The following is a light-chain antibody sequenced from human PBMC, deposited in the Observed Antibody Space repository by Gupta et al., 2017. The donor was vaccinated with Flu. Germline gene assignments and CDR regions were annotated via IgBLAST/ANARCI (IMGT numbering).Light chain of an antibody. V-gene: IGLV1-44*01. J-gene: IGLJ3*02. CDR1: SSNIGINT. Sequence: QSVLTQPPSASGTPGQRVSISCSGSSSNIGINTVNWYQQLHGTAPILLIYGNNQRPSGVPDRFSGSKSGTSASLTIXGXQSEDEXDYYCDERAANMNGWVFGGGTKLTVL. CDR3: DERAANMNGWV. CDR2: GNN.